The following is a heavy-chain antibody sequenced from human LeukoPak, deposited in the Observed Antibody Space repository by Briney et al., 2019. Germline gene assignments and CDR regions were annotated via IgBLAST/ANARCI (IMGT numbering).Heavy chain of an antibody. V-gene: IGHV1-18*01. CDR1: GYTFTSYG. J-gene: IGHJ6*02. CDR3: ARDPRIQLWLPYYYGMDV. CDR2: ISAYNGNT. D-gene: IGHD5-18*01. Sequence: GASVKVSCKASGYTFTSYGISWVRQAPGQGLEWMGWISAYNGNTNYAQKLQGRVTMTTDTSTSTAYMELRSLRSDDTAVYHCARDPRIQLWLPYYYGMDVWGQGTTVTVSS.